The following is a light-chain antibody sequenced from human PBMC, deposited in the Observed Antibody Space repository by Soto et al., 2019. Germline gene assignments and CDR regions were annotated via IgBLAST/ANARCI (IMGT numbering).Light chain of an antibody. Sequence: IVLTHSPAKLSLSPGEGATLSCRASQSVSSYLAWYQQKPGQAPRLLIYAASSRATGIPDRFSGSGSGTDFTLTISSLQSEDFAVHYCQQYNNWPPWTSARRVKVDIK. CDR2: AAS. V-gene: IGKV3D-15*01. J-gene: IGKJ1*01. CDR3: QQYNNWPPWT. CDR1: QSVSSY.